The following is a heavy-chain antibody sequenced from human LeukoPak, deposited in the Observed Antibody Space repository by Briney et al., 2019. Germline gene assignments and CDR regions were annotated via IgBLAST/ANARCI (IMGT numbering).Heavy chain of an antibody. Sequence: ASVKVSCKASGYTFTGYYMHWVRQAPGQGLEWMGWINAGNGNTKYSQKFQGRVTITRDTSASTAYMELSSLRSEDTAVYYCAKSLAAAGVDYGGKETRATVPS. CDR2: INAGNGNT. CDR3: AKSLAAAGVDY. D-gene: IGHD6-13*01. CDR1: GYTFTGYY. J-gene: IGHJ4*02. V-gene: IGHV1/OR15-3*02.